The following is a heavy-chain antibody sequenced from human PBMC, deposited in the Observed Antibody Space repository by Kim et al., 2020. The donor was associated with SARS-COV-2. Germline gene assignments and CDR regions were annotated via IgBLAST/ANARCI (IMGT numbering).Heavy chain of an antibody. D-gene: IGHD3-9*01. CDR2: IIPIFGTA. J-gene: IGHJ6*02. V-gene: IGHV1-69*13. Sequence: SVKVSCKASGGTFSSYAISWVRQAPGQGLEWMGGIIPIFGTANYAQKFQGRVTITADESTSTAYMELSSLRSEDTAVYYCARDTAAYDILTEEDYYYYGMDVWGQGTTVTVSS. CDR3: ARDTAAYDILTEEDYYYYGMDV. CDR1: GGTFSSYA.